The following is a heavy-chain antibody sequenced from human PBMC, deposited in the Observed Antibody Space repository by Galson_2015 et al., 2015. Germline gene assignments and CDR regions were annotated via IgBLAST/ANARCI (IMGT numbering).Heavy chain of an antibody. CDR2: INHRGST. CDR3: ARGRRDRVIASQWDYDY. CDR1: GGSFSGFY. D-gene: IGHD2-21*01. J-gene: IGHJ4*02. Sequence: SETLSLTCAVYGGSFSGFYWTWIRQPPGKGLEWIGEINHRGSTKYNPSLKSRVTISLDTSRNQFSLKLSSVTAADTSIYYCARGRRDRVIASQWDYDYWGQGTLVTASS. V-gene: IGHV4-34*01.